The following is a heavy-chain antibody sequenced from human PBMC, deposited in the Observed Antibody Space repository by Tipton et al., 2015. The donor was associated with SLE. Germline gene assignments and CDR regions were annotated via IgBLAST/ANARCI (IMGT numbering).Heavy chain of an antibody. CDR1: GGSFSGNY. V-gene: IGHV4-34*01. Sequence: TLSLTCAVYGGSFSGNYWIWIRQPPGRGLEWIGEINHRGNTNYNPSLKSRVTISVDTSKNQFSLNLNSLTAADTAVYYCGRLQFIFAGMDLWGTGTTVTVSS. J-gene: IGHJ6*04. D-gene: IGHD3-3*01. CDR2: INHRGNT. CDR3: GRLQFIFAGMDL.